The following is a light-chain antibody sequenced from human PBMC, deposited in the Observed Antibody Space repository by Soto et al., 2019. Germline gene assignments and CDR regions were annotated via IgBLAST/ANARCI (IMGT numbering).Light chain of an antibody. CDR2: GAS. CDR1: QSVSSN. CDR3: QQYNNWPPAFT. J-gene: IGKJ3*01. V-gene: IGKV3-15*01. Sequence: EIVMTQSPATLSVSPGERATLSCRASQSVSSNLAWYQQKPGQAPRHLIYGASTRATGIPARFSGSGSGTEFTLTISSLQSEDFAVYYCQQYNNWPPAFTFGPGTKVDIK.